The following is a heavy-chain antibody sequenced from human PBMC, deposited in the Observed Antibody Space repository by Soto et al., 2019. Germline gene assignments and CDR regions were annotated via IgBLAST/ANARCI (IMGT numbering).Heavy chain of an antibody. V-gene: IGHV4-31*03. J-gene: IGHJ5*02. CDR1: GGSISSGGYY. CDR3: ARVQGSSSWYDAFTTKFRIWFDP. D-gene: IGHD6-13*01. Sequence: SETLSLTCTVSVSGGSISSGGYYWSWIRQHPGKGLEWIGYIYYSGSTYYNPSLKSRVTISVDTSKNQFSLKLSSVTAADTAVYYCARVQGSSSWYDAFTTKFRIWFDPWGQGTLVTVSS. CDR2: IYYSGST.